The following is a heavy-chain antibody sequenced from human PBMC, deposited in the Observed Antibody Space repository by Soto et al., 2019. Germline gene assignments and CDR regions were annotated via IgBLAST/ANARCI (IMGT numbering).Heavy chain of an antibody. Sequence: ASVKVSYKASGYTFTSYGISWVRQAPGQGLEWMGWISAYNGNTNYAQKLQGRVTMTTDTSTSTAYMELRSLRSDDTAVYYCARSKGLLWFGEYYYYMDVWGKGTTVTVSS. J-gene: IGHJ6*03. CDR2: ISAYNGNT. V-gene: IGHV1-18*01. D-gene: IGHD3-10*01. CDR3: ARSKGLLWFGEYYYYMDV. CDR1: GYTFTSYG.